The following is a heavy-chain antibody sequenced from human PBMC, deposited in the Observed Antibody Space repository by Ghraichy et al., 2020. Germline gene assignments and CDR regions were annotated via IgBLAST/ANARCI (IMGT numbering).Heavy chain of an antibody. Sequence: LSLTCAASGFIFRNYAMHWVRQAPGKGLEWVALISHDGNNKYYTDSVKGRFTISRDDSTDTLYLQMNSLRTEDAALYSCARVGRGYSYGQGFDYRGQGTLVTVSS. CDR2: ISHDGNNK. V-gene: IGHV3-30-3*01. D-gene: IGHD5-18*01. CDR3: ARVGRGYSYGQGFDY. J-gene: IGHJ4*02. CDR1: GFIFRNYA.